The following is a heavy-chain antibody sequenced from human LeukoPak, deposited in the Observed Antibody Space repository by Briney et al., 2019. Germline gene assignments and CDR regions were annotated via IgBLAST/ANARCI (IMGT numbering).Heavy chain of an antibody. CDR1: GFTFSSYA. Sequence: PGRSLRLSCAASGFTFSSYAMHWVRQAPGKGLEWVAVISYDGSKKYYADSVKGRFTISRDNSKNTLYLQMNSLRAEDTAVYYCATTHASSYWGQGTLVTVSS. D-gene: IGHD6-13*01. V-gene: IGHV3-30-3*01. CDR3: ATTHASSY. CDR2: ISYDGSKK. J-gene: IGHJ4*02.